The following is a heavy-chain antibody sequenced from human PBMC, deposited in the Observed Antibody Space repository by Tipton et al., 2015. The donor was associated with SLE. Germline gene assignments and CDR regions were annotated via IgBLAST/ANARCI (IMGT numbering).Heavy chain of an antibody. CDR1: GFTFGNYA. Sequence: SLRLSCAASGFTFGNYAMSWIRQAPGKGLEWVSVISGSGGSTYYADSVKGRFTISRDNSKNTLYLQMNSLRAEDTAVYYCAKGQYDFWSGYYPFDYWGQGTLVTVSS. CDR3: AKGQYDFWSGYYPFDY. V-gene: IGHV3-23*01. CDR2: ISGSGGST. D-gene: IGHD3-3*01. J-gene: IGHJ4*02.